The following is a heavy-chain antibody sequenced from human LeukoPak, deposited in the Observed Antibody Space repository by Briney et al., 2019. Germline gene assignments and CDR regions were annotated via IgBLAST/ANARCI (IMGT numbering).Heavy chain of an antibody. Sequence: GSLRLSCAAAGFTFSKNGMTWVRQAPGKGLELVPFISGNAGTTFHPDSVKGRFTISRDNSKNTLFLQVNSVRAEDTAVYYCGKVGLAWGFGDYGGQGTLVTVSS. CDR1: GFTFSKNG. CDR2: ISGNAGTT. D-gene: IGHD3-10*01. V-gene: IGHV3-23*01. CDR3: GKVGLAWGFGDY. J-gene: IGHJ4*02.